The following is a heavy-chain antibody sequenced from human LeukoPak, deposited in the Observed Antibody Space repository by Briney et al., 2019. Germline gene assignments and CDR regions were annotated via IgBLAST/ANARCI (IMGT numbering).Heavy chain of an antibody. D-gene: IGHD3-22*01. Sequence: ASVKVSCKASGYTFTRCYIHWVRQAPPQGVEWMGWIDPSSGGANYAHKFQGRVTMTRVTSISTAYMELGSLRSDDTAVYYCARELNYDSSGYYFDYWGQGTLVTVSS. V-gene: IGHV1-2*02. CDR2: IDPSSGGA. CDR1: GYTFTRCY. J-gene: IGHJ4*02. CDR3: ARELNYDSSGYYFDY.